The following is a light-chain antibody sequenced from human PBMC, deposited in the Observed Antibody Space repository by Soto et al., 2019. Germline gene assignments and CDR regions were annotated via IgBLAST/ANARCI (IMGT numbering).Light chain of an antibody. CDR1: SSDVGGYNY. CDR3: SSYTSSSTLYVV. CDR2: DVS. V-gene: IGLV2-14*01. Sequence: QPVSVSGSPGQSITISCTGTSSDVGGYNYVSWYQQHPGKAPKLMIYDVSNRPSGVSNRFSGSKSGNTASLTISGLQAEDEADYYCSSYTSSSTLYVVFGGGTKLTVL. J-gene: IGLJ2*01.